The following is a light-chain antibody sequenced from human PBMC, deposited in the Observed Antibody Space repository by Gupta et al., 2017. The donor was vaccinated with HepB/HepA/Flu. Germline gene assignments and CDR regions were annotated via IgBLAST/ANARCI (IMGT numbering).Light chain of an antibody. V-gene: IGLV2-14*01. CDR1: SSDIGGYNY. CDR3: SSYTTSSTLEGV. J-gene: IGLJ1*01. CDR2: DVS. Sequence: QSALTQPASVSGSPGQSITIYCTGTSSDIGGYNYVSWYQQHPGKAPKIIIYDVSSRPSKVSNRFSGSKSGNTASLTISGLQAEDEADYYCSSYTTSSTLEGVFGTGTKVTVL.